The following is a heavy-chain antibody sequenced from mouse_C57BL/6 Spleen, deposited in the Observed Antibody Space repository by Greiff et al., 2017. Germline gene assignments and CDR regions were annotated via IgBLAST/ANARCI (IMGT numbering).Heavy chain of an antibody. CDR3: ARRSVDCDWFAY. Sequence: EVQLQQSGPELVKPGASVKIPCKASGYTFTDYNMDWVKQSHGKSLEWIGDINPNNGGTIYNQTFKGKATLTVDKSSSTAYMELRSMTSEDTAVYYGARRSVDCDWFAYWGKGTLGTVSA. V-gene: IGHV1-18*01. CDR1: GYTFTDYN. CDR2: INPNNGGT. J-gene: IGHJ3*01.